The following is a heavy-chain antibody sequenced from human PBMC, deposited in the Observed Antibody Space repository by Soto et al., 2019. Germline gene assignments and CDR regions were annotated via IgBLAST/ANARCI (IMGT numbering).Heavy chain of an antibody. CDR1: GYTFTSYD. CDR2: MNPNSGNT. Sequence: ASVKVSCKARGYTFTSYDINWVRQATGQGLEWMGWMNPNSGNTGYAQKFQGRVTMTRNTSISTAYMELSSLRSEDTAVYYCAREFPEAQNVLGYYSYYYIDVWGRGTTVTDAS. J-gene: IGHJ6*03. CDR3: AREFPEAQNVLGYYSYYYIDV. D-gene: IGHD1-1*01. V-gene: IGHV1-8*01.